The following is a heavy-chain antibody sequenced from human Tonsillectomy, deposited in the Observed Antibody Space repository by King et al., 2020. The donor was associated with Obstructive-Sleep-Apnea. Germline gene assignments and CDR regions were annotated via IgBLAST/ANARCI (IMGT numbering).Heavy chain of an antibody. CDR3: ASPLDSGSYLLPWN. Sequence: VQLVESGGGAVQPGRSLRLSCAASGFTFSSYGMHWVRQAPGKGLEWVALISYDGNNKYYADSVKGRFTISRDNSKNTLYLHMNSLRAEDTAVYYCASPLDSGSYLLPWNWGQGTLVTVSS. D-gene: IGHD1-26*01. J-gene: IGHJ4*02. CDR1: GFTFSSYG. CDR2: ISYDGNNK. V-gene: IGHV3-30*03.